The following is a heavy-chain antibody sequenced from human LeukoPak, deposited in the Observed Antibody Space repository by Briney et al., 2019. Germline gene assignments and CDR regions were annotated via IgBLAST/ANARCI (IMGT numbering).Heavy chain of an antibody. V-gene: IGHV1-2*02. CDR2: TNPNSGGT. CDR3: ARVGRGKYSSAFDY. Sequence: ASVKVSCKASGYTFTGYYMHWVRQAPGQGLEWMGWTNPNSGGTNYAQKFQGRVTMTRDTSISTAYMELSRLRSDDTAVYYCARVGRGKYSSAFDYWGQGTLVTVSS. J-gene: IGHJ4*02. D-gene: IGHD4-11*01. CDR1: GYTFTGYY.